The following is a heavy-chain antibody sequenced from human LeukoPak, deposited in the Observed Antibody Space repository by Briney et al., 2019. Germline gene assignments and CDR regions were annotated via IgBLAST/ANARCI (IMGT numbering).Heavy chain of an antibody. J-gene: IGHJ4*02. CDR1: GITVSRNY. Sequence: TGGSLRLSCAASGITVSRNYMSWVRQAPGKGLEWVSVIYSGGRTYYADSVKGRFTISRDNSKNTLYLQMNSLRAEDTAVYYCATVEMATIKSYFDYWGQGTLVTVSS. CDR3: ATVEMATIKSYFDY. CDR2: IYSGGRT. V-gene: IGHV3-66*01. D-gene: IGHD5-24*01.